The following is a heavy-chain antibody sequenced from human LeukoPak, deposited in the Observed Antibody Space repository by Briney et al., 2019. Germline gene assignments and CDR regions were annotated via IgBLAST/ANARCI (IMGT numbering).Heavy chain of an antibody. J-gene: IGHJ3*01. V-gene: IGHV4-34*01. D-gene: IGHD3-22*01. CDR3: AKAPYLSSGS. Sequence: SETLSLTCAVYGGSFSGYYWSWIRQPLGKGLEWIGEIDHSGATNYNPSLKSRVTISLDTSKNQFSLTLSSITAADTAVYYCAKAPYLSSGSWGQGTMVTVSS. CDR1: GGSFSGYY. CDR2: IDHSGAT.